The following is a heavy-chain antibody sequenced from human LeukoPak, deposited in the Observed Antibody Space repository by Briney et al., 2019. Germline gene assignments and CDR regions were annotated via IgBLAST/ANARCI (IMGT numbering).Heavy chain of an antibody. D-gene: IGHD3-10*01. V-gene: IGHV4-39*07. Sequence: SETLSLTCAVSGASISGSNYYWGWIRQPPGKGLEWIGNIYSSGSTYYNASLQSRITISVDTSKSQFSLELSSVTAADTAIYYCARVSDSRAVGPFDYWGQGTLVTVSS. J-gene: IGHJ4*02. CDR3: ARVSDSRAVGPFDY. CDR1: GASISGSNYY. CDR2: IYSSGST.